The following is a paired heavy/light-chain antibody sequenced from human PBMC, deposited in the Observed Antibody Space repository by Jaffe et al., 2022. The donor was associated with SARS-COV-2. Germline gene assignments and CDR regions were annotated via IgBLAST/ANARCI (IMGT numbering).Heavy chain of an antibody. V-gene: IGHV4-30-4*01. Sequence: QVQLQESGPGLVKPSQTLSLTCTVSGGSISSGDYYWSWIRQPPGKGLEWIGYIFYSGSTYYNPSLKSRVTISVDTSKNQFSLKLSSVTAADTAVYYCARAAYSSTSFDYWGQGTLVTVSS. D-gene: IGHD6-13*01. CDR1: GGSISSGDYY. J-gene: IGHJ4*02. CDR3: ARAAYSSTSFDY. CDR2: IFYSGST.
Light chain of an antibody. Sequence: SYVLTQPPSVSVAPGQTARLTCGGNNIGSKSVHWYQQKPGQAPVLVVYDDSDRPSGIPERFSGSNSGNTATLTISRVEAGDEADYYCQVWDSSSDHVVFGGGTKLTVL. J-gene: IGLJ2*01. V-gene: IGLV3-21*02. CDR2: DDS. CDR3: QVWDSSSDHVV. CDR1: NIGSKS.